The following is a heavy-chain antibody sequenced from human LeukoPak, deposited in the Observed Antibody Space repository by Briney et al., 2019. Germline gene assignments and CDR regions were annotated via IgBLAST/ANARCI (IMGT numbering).Heavy chain of an antibody. CDR2: ISTSGGST. CDR3: TIMHRYYDGSGYWVQ. V-gene: IGHV3-23*01. D-gene: IGHD3-22*01. CDR1: GFTFSSYA. J-gene: IGHJ4*02. Sequence: GGSLRLSCAASGFTFSSYAMSWVRQTPGKGLEWVSGISTSGGSTSYADSVKGRFTISRDNPRNTLYMQMNSMRAEDTAVYYCTIMHRYYDGSGYWVQWGQGTLVTVSS.